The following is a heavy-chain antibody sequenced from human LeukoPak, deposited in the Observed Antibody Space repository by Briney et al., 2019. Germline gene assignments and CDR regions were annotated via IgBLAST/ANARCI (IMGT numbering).Heavy chain of an antibody. Sequence: PSETLSLTCTVSGGSVSSGPYYWNWIRQPAGKGLEWIGRIFSSGSTNYNSSLKSRVTISVDTSKNHFSLKLTSVTAADTAVYYCAREQWAYRSYSDSSVYHDYWGQGTLVTVSS. CDR3: AREQWAYRSYSDSSVYHDY. V-gene: IGHV4-61*02. CDR1: GGSVSSGPYY. D-gene: IGHD3-22*01. CDR2: IFSSGST. J-gene: IGHJ4*02.